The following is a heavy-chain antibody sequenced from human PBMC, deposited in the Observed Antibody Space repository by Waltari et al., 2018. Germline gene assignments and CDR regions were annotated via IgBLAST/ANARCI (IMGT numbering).Heavy chain of an antibody. CDR3: ARDPRGSWPDY. V-gene: IGHV1-2*06. CDR2: INPTSGGT. D-gene: IGHD1-26*01. J-gene: IGHJ4*02. Sequence: QVQLVQSGAAVKKPGASVKVSCKASGYTFPGYHMHGVRQAPGQGLEWMGRINPTSGGTNYAQKFQGRVTMTRDTSISTAYMELSRLRADDTAVYYCARDPRGSWPDYWGQGTLVTVSS. CDR1: GYTFPGYH.